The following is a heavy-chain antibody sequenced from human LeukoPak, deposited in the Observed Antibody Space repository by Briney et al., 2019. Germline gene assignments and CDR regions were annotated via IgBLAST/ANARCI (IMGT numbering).Heavy chain of an antibody. D-gene: IGHD3-10*01. CDR3: ARGRYYGSRD. CDR1: GFTVSSNY. Sequence: GGSLRLSCAASGFTVSSNYMSWVRQAPGKGLEWVSVIYSGGSTYYADSVKGRFTISRDNSKNTLYLQMNSLRVEDMAVYFCARGRYYGSRDWGQGTLVTVSS. V-gene: IGHV3-66*01. CDR2: IYSGGST. J-gene: IGHJ4*02.